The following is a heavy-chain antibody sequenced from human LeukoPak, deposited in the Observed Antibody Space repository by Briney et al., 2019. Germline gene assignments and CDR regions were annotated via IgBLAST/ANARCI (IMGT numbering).Heavy chain of an antibody. CDR3: AKKGYYDGSGYYMYYFDH. Sequence: GGSLRLSCAASGFTFSSYAMHWVRQAPGKGLEWVSAISGSGGTAYYADSVKGRFTISRDNSKNTLYLQMNSLRAEDTAVYYCAKKGYYDGSGYYMYYFDHWGQGTLVTVSS. J-gene: IGHJ4*02. CDR1: GFTFSSYA. D-gene: IGHD3-22*01. CDR2: ISGSGGTA. V-gene: IGHV3-23*01.